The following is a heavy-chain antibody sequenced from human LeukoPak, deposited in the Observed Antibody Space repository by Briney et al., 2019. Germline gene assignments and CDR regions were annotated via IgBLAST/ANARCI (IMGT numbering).Heavy chain of an antibody. Sequence: GRSLRLACAASVFTFSSYGMHLVRQAPGKGLEWVAVISYDGSNKYYADSVKGRFTISRDNSKNTMYLQMNSLRAEDTAVYYCAKCMNIVVVPAASFGMDVWGKGTTVTVSS. V-gene: IGHV3-30*18. J-gene: IGHJ6*04. CDR3: AKCMNIVVVPAASFGMDV. CDR2: ISYDGSNK. CDR1: VFTFSSYG. D-gene: IGHD2-2*01.